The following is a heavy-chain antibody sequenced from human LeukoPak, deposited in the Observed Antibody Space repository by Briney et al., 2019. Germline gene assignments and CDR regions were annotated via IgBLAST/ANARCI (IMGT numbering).Heavy chain of an antibody. CDR2: IWYVGSNK. CDR3: AKELAAAGGYYYYYMDV. CDR1: GFTFSSYG. D-gene: IGHD6-13*01. J-gene: IGHJ6*03. Sequence: GRSLRLSCAASGFTFSSYGMHWVRQAPGKGLEWVAVIWYVGSNKYYADSVKGRFTISRDNSKNTLYLQMNSLRAEDTAVYYCAKELAAAGGYYYYYMDVWGKGTTVTVSS. V-gene: IGHV3-33*06.